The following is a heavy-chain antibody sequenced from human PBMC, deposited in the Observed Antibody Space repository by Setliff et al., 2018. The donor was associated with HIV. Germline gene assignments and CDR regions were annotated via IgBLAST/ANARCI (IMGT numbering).Heavy chain of an antibody. CDR2: IYTSGST. J-gene: IGHJ4*02. CDR3: ARGHEWLRI. V-gene: IGHV4-61*02. CDR1: GGSISSGRNY. Sequence: SETLSLTCTVSGGSISSGRNYWSWVRQAAGKGLEWIGRIYTSGSTNYNPSLKSRVTMSVDTSKNQISLKLRSVTAADTAVYYCARGHEWLRIWGQGMLVTVSS. D-gene: IGHD5-12*01.